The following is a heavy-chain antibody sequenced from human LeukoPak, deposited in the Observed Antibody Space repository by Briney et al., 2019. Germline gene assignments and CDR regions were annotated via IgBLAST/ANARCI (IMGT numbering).Heavy chain of an antibody. J-gene: IGHJ3*02. D-gene: IGHD3-3*01. CDR1: GFTFSSYW. V-gene: IGHV3-74*01. CDR2: INSDGSST. Sequence: PGGSLRLSCAASGFTFSSYWMHWVRQAPGKGLVWVSRINSDGSSTRYADSVKGRFTISRDNAKNTLYLQMNGLRAEDTAVYYCAREKVTIFGVSDAFDIWGQGTMVTVSS. CDR3: AREKVTIFGVSDAFDI.